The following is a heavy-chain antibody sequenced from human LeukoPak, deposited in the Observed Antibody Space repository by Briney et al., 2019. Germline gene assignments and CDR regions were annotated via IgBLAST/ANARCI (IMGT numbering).Heavy chain of an antibody. CDR3: ASWAGGNAPVASFDY. CDR2: INLNSGDT. V-gene: IGHV1-2*02. Sequence: GASVEVSCKPSGYTFTGYYMHWMRQAPGQGLDWVGWINLNSGDTNYAQKFQGRVTITRDTSISTAYMELRRLRSDDTAVYYCASWAGGNAPVASFDYWGQGTLVTVSS. D-gene: IGHD1-14*01. J-gene: IGHJ4*02. CDR1: GYTFTGYY.